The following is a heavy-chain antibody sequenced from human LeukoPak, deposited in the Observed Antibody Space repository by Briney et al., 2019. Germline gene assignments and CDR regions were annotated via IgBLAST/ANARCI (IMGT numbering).Heavy chain of an antibody. CDR1: GGSFSGYY. D-gene: IGHD6-19*01. Sequence: SETLSLTCAVYGGSFSGYYWSWLRQPPGKGLEWIGEINHSGSTNYKPSFKSRVTISVDTSKNQFSLKLSSVTAADTAVYYCARAAEAGVSAVAEYNWFDPWGQGTLVTVSS. CDR3: ARAAEAGVSAVAEYNWFDP. CDR2: INHSGST. V-gene: IGHV4-34*01. J-gene: IGHJ5*02.